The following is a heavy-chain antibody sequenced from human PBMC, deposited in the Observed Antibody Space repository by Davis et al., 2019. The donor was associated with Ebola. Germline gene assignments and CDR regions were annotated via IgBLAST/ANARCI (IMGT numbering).Heavy chain of an antibody. CDR3: AREDAIFGVVTDYYYYYGMDV. J-gene: IGHJ6*02. CDR2: ISSSGSTI. Sequence: PGGSLRLSCAASGFTFSDYYMSWIRQAPGKGLEWVSYISSSGSTIYYADSVKGRFTISRDNAKNSLYLQMNSLRAEDTAVYYCAREDAIFGVVTDYYYYYGMDVWGQGTTVTVSS. CDR1: GFTFSDYY. D-gene: IGHD3-3*01. V-gene: IGHV3-11*01.